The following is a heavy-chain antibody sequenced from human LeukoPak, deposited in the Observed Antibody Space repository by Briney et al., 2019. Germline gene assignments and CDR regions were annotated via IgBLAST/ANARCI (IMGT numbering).Heavy chain of an antibody. V-gene: IGHV3-33*01. CDR2: IWYDGSNK. CDR1: GFTFGSYG. J-gene: IGHJ4*02. CDR3: ARGGGITGTTDYDY. Sequence: GGSLRLSCAASGFTFGSYGMHWVRQAPGKGLEGVAVIWYDGSNKYYADSVNGRFTISRDNSKNTLYLQMNSLRAEDTAVYYCARGGGITGTTDYDYWGQGTLVTVSS. D-gene: IGHD1-20*01.